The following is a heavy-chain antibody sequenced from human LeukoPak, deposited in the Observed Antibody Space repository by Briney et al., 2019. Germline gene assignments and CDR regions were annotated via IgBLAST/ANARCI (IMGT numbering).Heavy chain of an antibody. Sequence: GASAKVSCKASGGTFSSYAISWVRQAPGQGLEWMGGIIPIFGTANYAQKFQGRVTITADESTSTAYMELSSLRSEDTAAYYCAREIVVVVAATLEKYYYGMDVWGQGTTVTVSS. J-gene: IGHJ6*02. CDR3: AREIVVVVAATLEKYYYGMDV. D-gene: IGHD2-15*01. CDR1: GGTFSSYA. CDR2: IIPIFGTA. V-gene: IGHV1-69*13.